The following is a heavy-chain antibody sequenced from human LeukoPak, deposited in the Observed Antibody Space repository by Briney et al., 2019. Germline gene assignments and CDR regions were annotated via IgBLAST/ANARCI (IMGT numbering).Heavy chain of an antibody. CDR1: GYTFTSYG. J-gene: IGHJ5*02. CDR3: ARYCRGSGYYCPDWFDP. V-gene: IGHV1-18*01. CDR2: ISAYNGNT. Sequence: RASVKVSCKASGYTFTSYGISWVRQAPGQGLEWMGWISAYNGNTNYAQKLQGRVTMTTDTSTSTAYMELRSLRSDDTAVYYCARYCRGSGYYCPDWFDPWGQGTLVTVSS. D-gene: IGHD3-22*01.